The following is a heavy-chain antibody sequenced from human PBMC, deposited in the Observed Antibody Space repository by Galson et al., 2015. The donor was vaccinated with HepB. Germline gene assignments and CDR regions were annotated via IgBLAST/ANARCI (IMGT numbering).Heavy chain of an antibody. V-gene: IGHV4-59*01. CDR3: ARGLYGHFWSGYPLPNYYYYGMDV. D-gene: IGHD3-3*02. CDR2: IYYSGST. CDR1: GGSISSYY. Sequence: LSLTCTVSGGSISSYYWSWIRQPPGKGLEWIGYIYYSGSTNYNPSLKSRVTISVDTSKNQFSLKLSSVTAADTAVYYCARGLYGHFWSGYPLPNYYYYGMDVWGQGTTVTVSS. J-gene: IGHJ6*02.